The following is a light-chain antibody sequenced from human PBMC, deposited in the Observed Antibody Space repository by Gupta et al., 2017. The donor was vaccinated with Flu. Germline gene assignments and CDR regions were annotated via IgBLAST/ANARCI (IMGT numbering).Light chain of an antibody. CDR3: SSYTSSYTFV. J-gene: IGLJ1*01. Sequence: SDVGTYNRVSWYQQSPGTAPKLMIYEDSNRPSGVPDRFSGSKSGNTASLTISGLQGEDEADYYCSSYTSSYTFVFGTGTKVTVL. CDR1: SDVGTYNR. CDR2: EDS. V-gene: IGLV2-18*02.